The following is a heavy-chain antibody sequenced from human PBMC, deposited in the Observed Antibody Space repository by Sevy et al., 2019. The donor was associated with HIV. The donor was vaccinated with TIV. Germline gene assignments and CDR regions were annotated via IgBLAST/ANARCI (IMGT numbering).Heavy chain of an antibody. CDR3: ARDLGKAGPAGTLGYYYYYMDV. D-gene: IGHD6-13*01. V-gene: IGHV4-59*01. Sequence: SETLSLTCTVSGGSISSYYWSWIRQPPGKGLEWIGYIYYSGSTNYNPSLKSRVTISVDTSKNQFSLKLSPVTAADTAVYYCARDLGKAGPAGTLGYYYYYMDVWGKGTTVTVSS. J-gene: IGHJ6*03. CDR1: GGSISSYY. CDR2: IYYSGST.